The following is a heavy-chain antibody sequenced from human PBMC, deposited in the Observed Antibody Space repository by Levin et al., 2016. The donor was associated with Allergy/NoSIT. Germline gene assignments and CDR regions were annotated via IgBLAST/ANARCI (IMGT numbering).Heavy chain of an antibody. D-gene: IGHD3-22*01. Sequence: SVKVSCKASGGTLKNYAISWVRQAPGQGLEWMGGVIPIVDTTNYAQKFQGRLTITAVESTSTVYMELRSLRSEDTAVYYCAGGGTEDLTSSGNHYYYFDYWGQGTLVTVSS. CDR2: VIPIVDTT. CDR1: GGTLKNYA. CDR3: AGGGTEDLTSSGNHYYYFDY. J-gene: IGHJ4*02. V-gene: IGHV1-69*13.